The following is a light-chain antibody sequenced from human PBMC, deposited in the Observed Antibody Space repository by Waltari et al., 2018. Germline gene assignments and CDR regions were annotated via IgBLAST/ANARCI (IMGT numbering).Light chain of an antibody. CDR1: SSDVGGYNY. CDR2: EVT. Sequence: QSALTQPPSASGSPGQSVTISCTGTSSDVGGYNYVSWYQQHPGPAPKLMIYEVTTRPSGVPDRFSGSKSGNTASLTVSELQSEDEADYYCSSYAGSNTVVFGGGTKLTVL. CDR3: SSYAGSNTVV. V-gene: IGLV2-8*01. J-gene: IGLJ2*01.